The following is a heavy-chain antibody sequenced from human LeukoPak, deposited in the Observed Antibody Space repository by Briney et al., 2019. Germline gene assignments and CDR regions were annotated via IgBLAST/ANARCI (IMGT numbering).Heavy chain of an antibody. CDR1: GFTFSSYG. CDR3: AREGPGPPDY. J-gene: IGHJ4*02. V-gene: IGHV3-30*03. CDR2: ISTDGSTT. Sequence: PGGSLRLSCAASGFTFSSYGMHWVRQAPGKGLEWVSVISTDGSTTYYADSVQGRFTISRDNSRNTLYLQMTSLRAEDTAVYYCAREGPGPPDYWGQGTLVTVSS.